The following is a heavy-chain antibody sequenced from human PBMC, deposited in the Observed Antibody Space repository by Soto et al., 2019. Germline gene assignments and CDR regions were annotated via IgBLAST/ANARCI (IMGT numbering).Heavy chain of an antibody. V-gene: IGHV2-70*04. CDR3: ARIPGWLQGFDS. CDR2: IDWDDDK. D-gene: IGHD6-19*01. Sequence: SGPTLVNPTETLTLTCTFSGFSLSTTGMRVSWIRQPPGKALEWLARIDWDDDKFYTTSLKTRLTISKDTSKNQVVLTMTNMDPVDTATYFCARIPGWLQGFDSWGQGTLVTVSS. J-gene: IGHJ4*02. CDR1: GFSLSTTGMR.